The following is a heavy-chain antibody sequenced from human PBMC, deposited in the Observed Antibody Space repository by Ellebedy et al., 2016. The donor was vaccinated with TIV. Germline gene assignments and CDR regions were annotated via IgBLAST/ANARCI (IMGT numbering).Heavy chain of an antibody. CDR1: GFTFINYW. CDR3: AAVQYWEAVFDM. V-gene: IGHV3-7*01. CDR2: IKPDGSEN. Sequence: GESLKISCAASGFTFINYWMTWVRQAPGKGLEWVANIKPDGSENAYVDSVKGRFTISRDNAKSSVYLQMNSLRAEDTAVYYCAAVQYWEAVFDMWGQGTMVTVSS. D-gene: IGHD2-8*02. J-gene: IGHJ3*02.